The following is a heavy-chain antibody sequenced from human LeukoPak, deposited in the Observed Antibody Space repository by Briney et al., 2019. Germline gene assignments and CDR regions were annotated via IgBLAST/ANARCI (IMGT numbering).Heavy chain of an antibody. CDR2: ISTSSGYI. J-gene: IGHJ4*02. CDR3: ARAGYYFDTSGYFYYFDY. Sequence: GGSLRLSCAVSGFTFSTYSMNWVRLAPGKGLEWVSFISTSSGYIYYTDSVKGRFTISRDNAKNSLYLQMNSLRAEDTAVYYCARAGYYFDTSGYFYYFDYWGQGTLVTVSS. CDR1: GFTFSTYS. V-gene: IGHV3-21*01. D-gene: IGHD3-22*01.